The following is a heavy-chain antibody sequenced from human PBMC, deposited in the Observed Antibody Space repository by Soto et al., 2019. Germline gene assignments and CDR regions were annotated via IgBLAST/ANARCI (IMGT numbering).Heavy chain of an antibody. Sequence: PGESLKISCAASGFTFSSYAMSWVRQAPGTGLEWVSAISGSGGSTYYADSVKGRFTISRDNSKNTLYLQMNSLRAEDTAVYYCAKDRIAAAGYFDYWGQGTLVTVSS. J-gene: IGHJ4*02. CDR1: GFTFSSYA. D-gene: IGHD6-13*01. CDR2: ISGSGGST. V-gene: IGHV3-23*01. CDR3: AKDRIAAAGYFDY.